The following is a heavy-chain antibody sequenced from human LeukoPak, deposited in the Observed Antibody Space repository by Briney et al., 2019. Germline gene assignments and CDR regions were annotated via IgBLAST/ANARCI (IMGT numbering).Heavy chain of an antibody. D-gene: IGHD3-22*01. J-gene: IGHJ4*02. CDR2: ISAYNGNT. CDR3: ARPYYDSSAPPYDY. Sequence: ASVKVSCKASGYTFTSYGIGWVRQAPGQGLEWMGWISAYNGNTNYAQKLQGRVTITTDTSTSTAYMELRSLRSDDTAVYYCARPYYDSSAPPYDYWGQGTLVTVSS. CDR1: GYTFTSYG. V-gene: IGHV1-18*01.